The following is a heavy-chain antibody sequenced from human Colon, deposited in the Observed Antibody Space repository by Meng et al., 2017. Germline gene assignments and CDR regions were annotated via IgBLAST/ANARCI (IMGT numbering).Heavy chain of an antibody. V-gene: IGHV4-61*01. Sequence: QGQLQESGPRLVRPSETLSLTCTVSGDSVSSGLFYWSWVRQPPGKGLEWVGYIYYTGTTNYNPSLKSRLLISLDTSKNQFSLNLSSVTAADTAVYYCAKVGYRYGFPTFDSWGQGPLVTVPS. CDR2: IYYTGTT. CDR1: GDSVSSGLFY. CDR3: AKVGYRYGFPTFDS. J-gene: IGHJ4*02. D-gene: IGHD5-18*01.